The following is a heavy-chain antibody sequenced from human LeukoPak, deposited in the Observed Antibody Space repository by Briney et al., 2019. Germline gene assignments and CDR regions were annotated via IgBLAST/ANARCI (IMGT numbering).Heavy chain of an antibody. D-gene: IGHD4-17*01. CDR1: GFTFSTYS. CDR3: ARNDYGDYGIDY. CDR2: ISRSASSI. J-gene: IGHJ4*02. Sequence: GGSLRLSCASSGFTFSTYSMSWVRQAPGKGLEWVSYISRSASSIYYADSVKGRFTTSRDNAKNSLYLQMNSLRAEDKAIYFCARNDYGDYGIDYWGQGTLVTVSS. V-gene: IGHV3-21*01.